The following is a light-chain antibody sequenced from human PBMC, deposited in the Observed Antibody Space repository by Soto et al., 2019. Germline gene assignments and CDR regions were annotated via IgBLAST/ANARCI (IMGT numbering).Light chain of an antibody. V-gene: IGLV2-23*02. CDR1: SSDVGYYSL. CDR2: EVS. CDR3: SSYAGSGTLV. Sequence: QSALTQPASVSGSPGQSITISCTGTSSDVGYYSLVSWYQQHPGKAPKLMVYEVSKRPSGVSNRFSGSKSGNTASLTISGLQAEDEADYYCSSYAGSGTLVFGGGTQLTVL. J-gene: IGLJ2*01.